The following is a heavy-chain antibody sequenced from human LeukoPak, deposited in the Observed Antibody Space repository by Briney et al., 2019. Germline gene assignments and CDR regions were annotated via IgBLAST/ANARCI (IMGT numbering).Heavy chain of an antibody. CDR1: GFTFSSNS. V-gene: IGHV3-48*02. CDR3: ARDRKDGYNPLDY. Sequence: GGSLRLSCAVSGFTFSSNSMNWVRQAPGEGLEWISYISDSSNTIYYADSVKGRFTISRDNAKNSLYLQMNSLRDEDTAVYYCARDRKDGYNPLDYWGQGTLVTVSS. D-gene: IGHD5-24*01. J-gene: IGHJ4*02. CDR2: ISDSSNTI.